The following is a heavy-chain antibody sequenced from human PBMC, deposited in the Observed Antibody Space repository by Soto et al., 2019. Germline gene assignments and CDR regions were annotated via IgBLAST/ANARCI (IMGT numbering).Heavy chain of an antibody. Sequence: SETLSLTCTVSGGSISSGDDFWTWIRQPPGKGLEWIGYIYYSGSTYYNPSLKSRLTMSVDTSKNQFSLKLSSVTAADTAVYYCPRDRAKWNDYYYYGMDVWGQGTTVTVSS. V-gene: IGHV4-30-4*01. CDR1: GGSISSGDDF. D-gene: IGHD1-20*01. J-gene: IGHJ6*02. CDR3: PRDRAKWNDYYYYGMDV. CDR2: IYYSGST.